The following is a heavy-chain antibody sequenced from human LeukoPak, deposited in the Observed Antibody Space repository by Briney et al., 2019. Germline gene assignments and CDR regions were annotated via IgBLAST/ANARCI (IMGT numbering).Heavy chain of an antibody. D-gene: IGHD5-24*01. CDR1: GGSISSGDYY. J-gene: IGHJ4*02. CDR2: MYYSGRT. CDR3: VSGRDGYNPPDS. V-gene: IGHV4-39*07. Sequence: SETLSLTCTVSGGSISSGDYYWGWIRQPPGKGLEWIGSMYYSGRTYYNPSLKSRATISVDMSKNQFSLKLSSVTAADTAVYYCVSGRDGYNPPDSWGQGTLVTVSS.